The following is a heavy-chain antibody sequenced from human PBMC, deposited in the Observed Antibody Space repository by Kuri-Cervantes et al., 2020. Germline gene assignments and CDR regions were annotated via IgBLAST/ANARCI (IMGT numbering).Heavy chain of an antibody. CDR3: ARERITMVRGVTWFDP. Sequence: ESLKISCTVSGGSISSYYWSWIRQPPGKGLEWIGYIYYSGSTNYNPSLKSRVTISVDTSKNQFSLKLSSVTAADTAVYYCARERITMVRGVTWFDPWGQGTLVTSPQ. V-gene: IGHV4-59*01. D-gene: IGHD3-10*01. CDR1: GGSISSYY. CDR2: IYYSGST. J-gene: IGHJ5*02.